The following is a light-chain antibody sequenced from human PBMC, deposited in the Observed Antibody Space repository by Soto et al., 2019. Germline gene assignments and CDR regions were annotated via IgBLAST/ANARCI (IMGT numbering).Light chain of an antibody. CDR3: EQRSSWPPTWA. Sequence: EIVLTHSPATLSLSPGERATLSCRASQNIGNYLAWYQQKPGQTPRLLIYEASNRATGIPARFSGSGSGTNFTLTIRRREPEDFPLYYWEQRSSWPPTWALGQVTKV. J-gene: IGKJ1*01. CDR1: QNIGNY. CDR2: EAS. V-gene: IGKV3-11*01.